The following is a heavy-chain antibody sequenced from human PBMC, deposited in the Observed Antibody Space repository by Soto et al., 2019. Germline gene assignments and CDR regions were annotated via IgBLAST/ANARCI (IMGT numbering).Heavy chain of an antibody. Sequence: GVSVKVSCKVSGFTLTELSIYWVRQAPGKGLEWMGGFDPEDGETIYAQKFQGRVTMTEDTSTDTAYMELSSLRSEDTAVYYCAKDLQPYGDYAVDYWGQGTLVTVSS. CDR2: FDPEDGET. J-gene: IGHJ4*02. D-gene: IGHD4-17*01. CDR3: AKDLQPYGDYAVDY. V-gene: IGHV1-24*01. CDR1: GFTLTELS.